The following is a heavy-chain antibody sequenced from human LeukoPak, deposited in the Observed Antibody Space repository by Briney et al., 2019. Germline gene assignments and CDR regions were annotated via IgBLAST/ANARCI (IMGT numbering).Heavy chain of an antibody. D-gene: IGHD1-26*01. CDR3: ARTHSGSFGPFDY. J-gene: IGHJ4*02. Sequence: KPSETLSLTCAVYGGSFSGYYWSWIRQPPGKGLEWIGSIYYSGSTYYNPSLKSRVTISVDTSKNQFSLKLSSVTAADTAVYYCARTHSGSFGPFDYWGQGTLVTVSS. CDR2: IYYSGST. V-gene: IGHV4-34*01. CDR1: GGSFSGYY.